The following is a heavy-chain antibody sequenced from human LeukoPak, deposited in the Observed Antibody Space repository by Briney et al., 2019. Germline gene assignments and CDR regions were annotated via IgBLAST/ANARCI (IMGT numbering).Heavy chain of an antibody. Sequence: GGSLRLSCAASVFTFSDYYLSWLPHAPGKGLEWVSGISGGCFSKYYADSVKDRFTISRDNSKNTLYLQTKSRSAEDTAVYYCASRVGWLGPPPDNWGQGTLVTVSS. CDR3: ASRVGWLGPPPDN. CDR2: ISGGCFSK. D-gene: IGHD6-19*01. J-gene: IGHJ4*02. CDR1: VFTFSDYY. V-gene: IGHV3-23*01.